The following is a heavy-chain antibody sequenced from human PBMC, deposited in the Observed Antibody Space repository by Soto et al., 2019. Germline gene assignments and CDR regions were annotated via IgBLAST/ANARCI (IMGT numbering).Heavy chain of an antibody. J-gene: IGHJ6*02. CDR2: ISTYTGNT. CDR1: GYTFTNYD. V-gene: IGHV1-18*01. D-gene: IGHD3-10*01. CDR3: ARGYYYGSGRPTPGGMDV. Sequence: QVHLVQSGAEVKKPGASVKVSCKASGYTFTNYDINWVRQAPGQGLEWMGWISTYTGNTNYAQKLQGRVTMTTDPSTSTADMELRSLRSDDTAVYYCARGYYYGSGRPTPGGMDVWGQGTTVTVSS.